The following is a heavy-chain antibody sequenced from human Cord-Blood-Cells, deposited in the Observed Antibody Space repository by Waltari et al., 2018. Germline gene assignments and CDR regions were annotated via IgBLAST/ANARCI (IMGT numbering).Heavy chain of an antibody. CDR1: GAALSSYA. D-gene: IGHD3-3*01. J-gene: IGHJ4*02. CDR2: NNPILVRT. Sequence: QVQLVQSGAEVKNSASSPKASCTASGAALSSYAISRVSQAPAQRLEWMGRNNPILVRTNYAQKFQDRGTITADKSTSTAYMELSSLRAEDTAVYYCAREGHMTIFGVVITYFDYWGQGTLVTVSS. V-gene: IGHV1-69*09. CDR3: AREGHMTIFGVVITYFDY.